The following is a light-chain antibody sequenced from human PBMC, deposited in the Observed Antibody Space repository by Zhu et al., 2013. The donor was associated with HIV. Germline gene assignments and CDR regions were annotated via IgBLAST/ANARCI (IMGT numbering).Light chain of an antibody. V-gene: IGKV1-8*01. CDR1: RPISTY. Sequence: AIRMTQSPASCSASTGDTVNITCRASRPISTYLAWYQQKPGQAPKLLIFSASSLQSEVPSRFSGSGSGTEFTLTIASLQPEDFGTYHCQELKTFPLTFGGGTEGGDQT. CDR2: SAS. J-gene: IGKJ4*01. CDR3: QELKTFPLT.